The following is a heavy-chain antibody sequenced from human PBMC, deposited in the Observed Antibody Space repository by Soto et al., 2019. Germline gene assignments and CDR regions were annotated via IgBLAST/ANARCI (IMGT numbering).Heavy chain of an antibody. CDR1: GGSISSSNW. J-gene: IGHJ5*02. CDR2: IYHSGST. Sequence: PSETLSLTCAVSGGSISSSNWWSWVRQPPGKGLEWIGEIYHSGSTNYNPSLKSRVTISVDKSKNQFSLKLSSVTAADTAVYYCARVIAAAGRFKWFDPWGQGTLVTVSS. D-gene: IGHD6-13*01. V-gene: IGHV4-4*02. CDR3: ARVIAAAGRFKWFDP.